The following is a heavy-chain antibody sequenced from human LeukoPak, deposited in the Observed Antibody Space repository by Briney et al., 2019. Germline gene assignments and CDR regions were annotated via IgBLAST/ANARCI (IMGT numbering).Heavy chain of an antibody. J-gene: IGHJ5*02. CDR1: EFTFSNYA. CDR2: ISGGGGST. Sequence: GGAVRLSCAASEFTFSNYAMNWVRQAPGKGLEWVSGISGGGGSTYYADSVKGRFTISRDNSKNTLYLQMDSLRAEDTALYYCAKGSGINHYHWIDPWGQGTLVTVPS. D-gene: IGHD1-14*01. V-gene: IGHV3-23*01. CDR3: AKGSGINHYHWIDP.